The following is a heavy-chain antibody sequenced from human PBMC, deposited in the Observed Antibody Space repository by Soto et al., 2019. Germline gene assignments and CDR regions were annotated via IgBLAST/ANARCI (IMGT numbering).Heavy chain of an antibody. CDR1: GGSVSSGSYY. Sequence: QVQLQESGPGLVKPSETLPLTCTVSGGSVSSGSYYWSWIRQPPGKGLEWIGYIYYSGSTNYNPSLKSRVTISVDTSKNQFSLKLSSVTAADTAVYYCARAGSGWYNYWGQGTLVTVSS. CDR2: IYYSGST. D-gene: IGHD6-19*01. V-gene: IGHV4-61*01. CDR3: ARAGSGWYNY. J-gene: IGHJ4*02.